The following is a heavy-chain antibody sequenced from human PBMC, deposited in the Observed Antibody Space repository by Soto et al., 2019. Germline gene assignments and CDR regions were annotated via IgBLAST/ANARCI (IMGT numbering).Heavy chain of an antibody. D-gene: IGHD1-26*01. Sequence: QVQLVQSGAEVKEPGASVKVSCKTSGYTFIGYYMHWVRQAPGQGLEWMGWMNPRSGDTNYAQKFQGRVTMTRDASFTTAYMELRRLRSDDTAVYFCGRDAVGPTPLGWFDPWGQGTLVTVSS. CDR2: MNPRSGDT. V-gene: IGHV1-2*02. CDR1: GYTFIGYY. CDR3: GRDAVGPTPLGWFDP. J-gene: IGHJ5*02.